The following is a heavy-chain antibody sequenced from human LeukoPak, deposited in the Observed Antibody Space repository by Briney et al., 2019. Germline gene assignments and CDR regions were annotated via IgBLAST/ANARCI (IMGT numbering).Heavy chain of an antibody. CDR3: ARAPLPCGASTNCEGFFDV. J-gene: IGHJ3*01. V-gene: IGHV3-64*02. CDR1: GCTFSNYA. Sequence: GGTLRLSCAASGCTFSNYAMSWVRQAPGKGLEYVSNISYNGGSANYPDSVKGRSTISRDSSKNTLYLQVGSLTAEHMAVYYCARAPLPCGASTNCEGFFDVSGQGKMVTVSS. CDR2: ISYNGGSA. D-gene: IGHD2-2*01.